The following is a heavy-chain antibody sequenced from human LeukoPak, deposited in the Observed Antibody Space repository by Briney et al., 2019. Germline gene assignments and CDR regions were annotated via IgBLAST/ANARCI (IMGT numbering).Heavy chain of an antibody. CDR1: GGSISSYY. V-gene: IGHV4-34*01. CDR3: ARGHDLCSSTSCFSGRTNWFDP. Sequence: SGTLSLTCTVSGGSISSYYWSWIRQPSGKGLEWIGEINHSGSTNYNPSLKSRVTISVDTSKNQFSLKLSSVTAADTAVYYCARGHDLCSSTSCFSGRTNWFDPWGQGTLVTVSS. J-gene: IGHJ5*02. CDR2: INHSGST. D-gene: IGHD2-2*01.